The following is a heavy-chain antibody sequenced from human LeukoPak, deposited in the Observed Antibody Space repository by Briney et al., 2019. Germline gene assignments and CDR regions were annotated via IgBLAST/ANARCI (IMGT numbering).Heavy chain of an antibody. Sequence: GGSLRLSCAASGFTFTNYGMHWVRQAPGKGLEWVAVIWYDGSNKYYADSVKGRFTISRDNSKNTLYLQMNSLRAEDTAVYYCAIAGSPSSSARFDYWGQGTLVTVST. CDR3: AIAGSPSSSARFDY. D-gene: IGHD2-2*01. J-gene: IGHJ4*02. V-gene: IGHV3-33*01. CDR1: GFTFTNYG. CDR2: IWYDGSNK.